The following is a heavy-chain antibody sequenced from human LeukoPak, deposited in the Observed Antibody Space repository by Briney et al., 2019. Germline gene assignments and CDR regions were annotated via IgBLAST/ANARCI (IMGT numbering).Heavy chain of an antibody. Sequence: SVKASCKASGYTFTSYAMNWVRQAPGQGLEWMGGIIPIFGTANYAQKFQGRVTITADESTSTAYMELSSLRSEDTAVYYCARDRPGRYCSSTSCYTASPFDPWGQGTLVTVSS. J-gene: IGHJ5*02. CDR1: GYTFTSYA. V-gene: IGHV1-69*13. D-gene: IGHD2-2*02. CDR3: ARDRPGRYCSSTSCYTASPFDP. CDR2: IIPIFGTA.